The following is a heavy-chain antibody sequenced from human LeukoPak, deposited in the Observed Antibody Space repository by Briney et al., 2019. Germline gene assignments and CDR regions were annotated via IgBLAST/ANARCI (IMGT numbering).Heavy chain of an antibody. CDR1: GFTFSNAW. D-gene: IGHD3-22*01. V-gene: IGHV3-33*08. Sequence: PGGSLRLSCAASGFTFSNAWMSCVRQAPGKGLEWVAVIWYDGNNKYYADSVKGRFTISRDNSKNTLYLQMNSLRAEDTAVYYCARGYYFDSSGYYPPSVYWGQGTLVTVSS. CDR2: IWYDGNNK. J-gene: IGHJ4*02. CDR3: ARGYYFDSSGYYPPSVY.